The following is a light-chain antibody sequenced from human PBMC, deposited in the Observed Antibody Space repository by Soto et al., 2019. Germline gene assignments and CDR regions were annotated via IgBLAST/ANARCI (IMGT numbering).Light chain of an antibody. CDR3: HQYHNFPRT. Sequence: DIQLTQSPSTLSASVGDRVTITFRASQSINGWLAWYQQKPGQAPNLLIYKASTLESGVPSRFSGSGSGTEFTLTVSSLQPDDFATYYCHQYHNFPRTFGQGTKVDI. J-gene: IGKJ1*01. V-gene: IGKV1-5*03. CDR1: QSINGW. CDR2: KAS.